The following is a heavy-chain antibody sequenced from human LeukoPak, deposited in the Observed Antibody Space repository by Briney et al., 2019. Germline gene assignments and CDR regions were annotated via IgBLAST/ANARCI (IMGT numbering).Heavy chain of an antibody. CDR3: ARSGYSSSWYSIYYYMDV. Sequence: ASVKVSCKASGYTFTSYDINWVRQATGQGLEWMGWMNPNSGNTGYAQKFQCRVTMTRNTSISTAYMELSSLRSEDTAVYYCARSGYSSSWYSIYYYMDVWGKGTTVAVSS. CDR1: GYTFTSYD. V-gene: IGHV1-8*01. D-gene: IGHD6-13*01. CDR2: MNPNSGNT. J-gene: IGHJ6*03.